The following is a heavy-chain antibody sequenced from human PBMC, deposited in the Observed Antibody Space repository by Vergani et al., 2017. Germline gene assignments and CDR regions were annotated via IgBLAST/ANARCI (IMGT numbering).Heavy chain of an antibody. D-gene: IGHD6-13*01. CDR1: EGTFTTYN. CDR3: AREGQQLVPEDL. V-gene: IGHV1-69*08. CDR2: IIPMFDIT. Sequence: QVHLVQSGGEVKKPGSSVRVSCKASEGTFTTYNFNWVRQAPGQGLEWMGRIIPMFDITNHAQKFQGRVTITADESTSTAYMELSSLRSEDTAVYYCAREGQQLVPEDLWGRGTLVTVSS. J-gene: IGHJ2*01.